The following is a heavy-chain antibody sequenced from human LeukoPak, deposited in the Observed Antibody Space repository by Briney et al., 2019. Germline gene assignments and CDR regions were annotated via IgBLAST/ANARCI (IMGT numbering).Heavy chain of an antibody. CDR2: IRYDETSK. V-gene: IGHV3-30*02. CDR1: GFTFRTYG. Sequence: GGSLRLSCVASGFTFRTYGMHWVRQAPDKGPEWVAFIRYDETSKYYADSVKGRFTISRDNSKNTLHLEMNSLRAEDTAVYYCARDHYYYMDVWGKGTTVTVSS. CDR3: ARDHYYYMDV. J-gene: IGHJ6*03.